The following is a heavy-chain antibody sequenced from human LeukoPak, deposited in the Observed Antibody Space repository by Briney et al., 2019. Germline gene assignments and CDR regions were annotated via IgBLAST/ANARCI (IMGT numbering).Heavy chain of an antibody. Sequence: ASVKVSCKASGYTLTSYGISWVRQDPGQGLEWMGWISAYNGNTNYAQKLQGRVTRTTDTSTSTAYMELRSLRSDDTAVYYCARAVAGKPPSLDYWGQGTPVTVYS. D-gene: IGHD6-19*01. CDR3: ARAVAGKPPSLDY. V-gene: IGHV1-18*01. J-gene: IGHJ4*02. CDR1: GYTLTSYG. CDR2: ISAYNGNT.